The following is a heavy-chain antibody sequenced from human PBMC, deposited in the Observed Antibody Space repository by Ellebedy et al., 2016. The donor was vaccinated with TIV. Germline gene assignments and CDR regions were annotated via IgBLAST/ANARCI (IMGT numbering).Heavy chain of an antibody. D-gene: IGHD2-15*01. J-gene: IGHJ5*02. V-gene: IGHV3-23*01. CDR2: ISGSGGST. Sequence: GESLKISXAASGFTFSSYAMSWVRQAPGKGLEWVSAISGSGGSTYYADSVKGRFTISRDNSKNTLYLQMNSLRAEDTAVYYCANWEYCSGGSCYPYNWFDPWGQGTLVTVSS. CDR1: GFTFSSYA. CDR3: ANWEYCSGGSCYPYNWFDP.